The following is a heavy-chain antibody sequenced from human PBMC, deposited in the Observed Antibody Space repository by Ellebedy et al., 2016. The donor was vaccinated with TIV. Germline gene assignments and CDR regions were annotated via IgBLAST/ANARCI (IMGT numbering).Heavy chain of an antibody. CDR2: VHYTGST. CDR1: GGSITSFY. J-gene: IGHJ4*02. CDR3: ARHSSPRSRLGLEY. V-gene: IGHV4-59*08. D-gene: IGHD2/OR15-2a*01. Sequence: SETLSLTCTVSGGSITSFYWSWIRQPPGKGLEYIGYVHYTGSTNYNPSLRSRVTLSVDSFKNQFSLKLDSVTAADTAVYFCARHSSPRSRLGLEYWGQGILVTVSS.